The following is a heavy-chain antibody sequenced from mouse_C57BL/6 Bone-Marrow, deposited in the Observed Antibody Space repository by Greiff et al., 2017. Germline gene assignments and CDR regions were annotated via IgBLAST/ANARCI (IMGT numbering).Heavy chain of an antibody. J-gene: IGHJ1*03. D-gene: IGHD5-1*01. CDR3: ARSTYHWYFDV. V-gene: IGHV1-69*01. CDR1: GSTFTSYW. Sequence: VQLQQPGAELVMPGASVKLSCKASGSTFTSYWMHWVKQRPGPVLEWIGEIDPSASYTNYTQKFKSKSTLTVDKSSSTAYMQLSSLTSEDSAVYYCARSTYHWYFDVWGTGTTVTVSS. CDR2: IDPSASYT.